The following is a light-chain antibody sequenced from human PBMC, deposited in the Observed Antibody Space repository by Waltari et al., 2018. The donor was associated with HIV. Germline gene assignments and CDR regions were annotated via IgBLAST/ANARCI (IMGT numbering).Light chain of an antibody. J-gene: IGLJ2*01. CDR3: QTWGSGIVI. V-gene: IGLV4-69*01. CDR1: SGHSSYD. Sequence: QVVLTQAPSASASLGTSVNFTCTLSSGHSSYDIAWHQQPPGKGPRYLMKLHSDGSHNRGDGIPDRFSGSSSGAGRHLIISSLHSDDEADYYCQTWGSGIVIFGGGTKLTVL. CDR2: LHSDGSH.